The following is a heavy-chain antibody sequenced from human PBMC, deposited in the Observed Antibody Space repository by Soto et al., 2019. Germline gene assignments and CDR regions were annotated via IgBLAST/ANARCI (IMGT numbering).Heavy chain of an antibody. CDR1: GFLFNTYW. CDR2: IKSDGSST. J-gene: IGHJ4*02. Sequence: EVQLVESGGGLVQPGGSLRLSCAASGFLFNTYWMFWVRQAPRKGLLWVSRIKSDGSSTNYADSVKGRFTISRDNAKNTLYLQTTSLRAEDTAVYYCAIGGGDYNYLDYWGQGILVTVSS. V-gene: IGHV3-74*01. D-gene: IGHD3-9*01. CDR3: AIGGGDYNYLDY.